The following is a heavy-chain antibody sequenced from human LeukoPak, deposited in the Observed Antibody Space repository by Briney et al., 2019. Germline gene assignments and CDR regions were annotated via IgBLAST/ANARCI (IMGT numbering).Heavy chain of an antibody. Sequence: GGSLRLSCAASGFTFSSYAMSWVRQAPGKGLEWVSAISGSGGSTYYADSVKGRFTISRDNSKNTLYLQMNSLRAEDTAVYYCARSSGDYYDILTGYSHYFDYWGQGTLVTVSS. CDR3: ARSSGDYYDILTGYSHYFDY. CDR1: GFTFSSYA. D-gene: IGHD3-9*01. CDR2: ISGSGGST. J-gene: IGHJ4*02. V-gene: IGHV3-23*01.